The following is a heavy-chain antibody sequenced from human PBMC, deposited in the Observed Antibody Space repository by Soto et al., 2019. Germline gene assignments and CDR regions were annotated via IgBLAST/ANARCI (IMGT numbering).Heavy chain of an antibody. J-gene: IGHJ5*02. CDR2: ISWNSGSI. CDR1: GFTFDDYA. Sequence: DVQLVESGGGLVQPGRSLRLSCAASGFTFDDYAMHWVRQAPGKGLEWVSGISWNSGSIGYADSVKGRFTISRDNAKNSLYLQMNSLRAEDTALYYCAQGRIFGVANNWFDPWGQGTLVTVSS. V-gene: IGHV3-9*01. CDR3: AQGRIFGVANNWFDP. D-gene: IGHD3-3*01.